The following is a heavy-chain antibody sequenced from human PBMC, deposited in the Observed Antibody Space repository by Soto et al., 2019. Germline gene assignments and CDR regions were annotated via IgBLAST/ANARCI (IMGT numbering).Heavy chain of an antibody. CDR1: GYTFTSYD. CDR2: MNPNSGNT. J-gene: IGHJ6*03. CDR3: ARDLPRDYDSLRYYYYYMDV. V-gene: IGHV1-8*01. D-gene: IGHD3-3*01. Sequence: ASVKVSCKTSGYTFTSYDINWVRQATGQGLEWMGWMNPNSGNTGYAQKFQGRVTMTRNTSISTAYMELSSLRSEDTAVYYCARDLPRDYDSLRYYYYYMDVWGKGTTVTVS.